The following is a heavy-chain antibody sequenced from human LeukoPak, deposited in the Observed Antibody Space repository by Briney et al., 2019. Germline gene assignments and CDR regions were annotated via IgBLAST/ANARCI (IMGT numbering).Heavy chain of an antibody. CDR1: GGTFSSYA. CDR3: ARDQRATVTTWGNFDY. V-gene: IGHV1-69*13. D-gene: IGHD4-17*01. CDR2: IIPIFGTA. Sequence: ASVKVSCKASGGTFSSYAISWVRQAPGQGLEWMGGIIPIFGTANYAQKFQGRVTITADESTSTAYMELSSLRSEDTAVYYCARDQRATVTTWGNFDYWGQGTLVTVSS. J-gene: IGHJ4*02.